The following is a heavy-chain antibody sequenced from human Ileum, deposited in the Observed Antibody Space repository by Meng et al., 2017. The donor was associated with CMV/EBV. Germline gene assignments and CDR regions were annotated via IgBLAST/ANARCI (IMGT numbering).Heavy chain of an antibody. CDR1: GGSLTSYY. CDR3: ARAAARGVPVDL. V-gene: IGHV4-4*07. J-gene: IGHJ5*02. Sequence: QKTCQGLLRPSETLSLTCTVTGGSLTSYYWTWIRQPAGKGLEWIGRIHPTGTTDDNPSLRSRVSMSLDKSKNQFSLKLTSVTAADTAVYYCARAAARGVPVDLWGQGTLVTVSS. CDR2: IHPTGTT. D-gene: IGHD3-10*01.